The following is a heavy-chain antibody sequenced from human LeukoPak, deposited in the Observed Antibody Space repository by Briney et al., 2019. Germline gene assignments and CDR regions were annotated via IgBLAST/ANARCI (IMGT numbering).Heavy chain of an antibody. CDR2: INPNSGGT. CDR1: GYTFTGYY. Sequence: ASVKVPCKASGYTFTGYYMHWVRQAPGQGLEWMGWINPNSGGTNYAQKFQGRVTMTRDTSISTAYMELSRLRSDDTAVYYCARTDIVVVPAAIVYYYYYMDVWGKGTTVTVSS. CDR3: ARTDIVVVPAAIVYYYYYMDV. V-gene: IGHV1-2*02. J-gene: IGHJ6*03. D-gene: IGHD2-2*01.